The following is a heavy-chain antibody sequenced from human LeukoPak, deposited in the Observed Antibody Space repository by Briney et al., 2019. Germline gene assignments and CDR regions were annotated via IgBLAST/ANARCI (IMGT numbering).Heavy chain of an antibody. V-gene: IGHV1-2*02. J-gene: IGHJ4*02. CDR3: AREGVAGTHFDY. D-gene: IGHD6-19*01. Sequence: ASVKVSCKSSGYTFTDHFMHWVRQAPGQGLEWMGWINPNSGGTNYAQKFQGRVTMTRDTSISTAYMELSRLRSDDTAVYYCAREGVAGTHFDYWGQGTLVTVSS. CDR2: INPNSGGT. CDR1: GYTFTDHF.